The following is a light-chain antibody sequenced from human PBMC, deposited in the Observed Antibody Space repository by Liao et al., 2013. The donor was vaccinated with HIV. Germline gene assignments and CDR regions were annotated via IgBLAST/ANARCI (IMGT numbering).Light chain of an antibody. CDR2: QDS. V-gene: IGLV3-1*01. CDR1: KLGHKY. CDR3: QAWDSSTVV. J-gene: IGLJ2*01. Sequence: SYELTQPPSVSVSPGQTASITCSGDKLGHKYVSWYQQKPGQSPVVVIYQDSKRPSGIPERFSGSNSGNTATLTISGTQAMDEADYYCQAWDSSTVVFGGGTKLTVL.